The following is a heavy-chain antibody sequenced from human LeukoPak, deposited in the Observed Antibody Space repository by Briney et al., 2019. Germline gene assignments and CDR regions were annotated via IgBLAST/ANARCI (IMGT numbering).Heavy chain of an antibody. CDR3: ARGRMRGYSPVNRVPFDY. Sequence: GGSLRLSCAASGFTFSSYWMHWVRQAPGKGLVWVSRINTDGSSTSYADSVKGRFTISRDNAKNTLYLQMNSLRAEDTAVYYCARGRMRGYSPVNRVPFDYWGQGTLVTVSS. J-gene: IGHJ4*02. CDR1: GFTFSSYW. CDR2: INTDGSST. D-gene: IGHD5-18*01. V-gene: IGHV3-74*01.